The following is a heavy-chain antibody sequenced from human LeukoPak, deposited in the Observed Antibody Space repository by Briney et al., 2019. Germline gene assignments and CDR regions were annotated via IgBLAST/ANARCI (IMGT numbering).Heavy chain of an antibody. CDR2: SYYSGST. Sequence: PSETLSLTCTVSGGSISSYYWSWIRQPPGKGLGWIGYSYYSGSTNYNPSLKSRVTISVDTSKNQFSLKLSSVTAADTAVYYCARVREYYYGSGSYYIGPFDYWGQGTLVTVSS. J-gene: IGHJ4*02. D-gene: IGHD3-10*01. CDR3: ARVREYYYGSGSYYIGPFDY. CDR1: GGSISSYY. V-gene: IGHV4-59*01.